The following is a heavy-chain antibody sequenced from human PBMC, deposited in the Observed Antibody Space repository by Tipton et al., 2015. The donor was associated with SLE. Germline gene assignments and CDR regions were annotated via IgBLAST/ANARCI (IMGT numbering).Heavy chain of an antibody. J-gene: IGHJ6*02. CDR3: ASNSGYDYYYYGMDV. V-gene: IGHV1-2*02. CDR2: INPNSGGT. D-gene: IGHD5-12*01. CDR1: GYTFTGYY. Sequence: QSGPEVKKPGASVKVSCKASGYTFTGYYMHWVRQAPGQGLEWMGWINPNSGGTNYAQKFQGRVTMTRDTSISTAYMELSRLRSDDTAVYYCASNSGYDYYYYGMDVWGQGTTVTVSS.